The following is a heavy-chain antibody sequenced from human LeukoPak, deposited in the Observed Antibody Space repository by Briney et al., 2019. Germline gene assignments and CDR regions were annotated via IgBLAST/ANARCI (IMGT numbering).Heavy chain of an antibody. D-gene: IGHD1-26*01. Sequence: PSETLSLTCAVSGGSISSGGYSWSWIRQPPGKGLEWIGYIYHSGSTHYNPSLKSRVTISVDRSKNQFSLKLSSVTAADTAVYYCARDWSGSYVNWFDPWGQGTLVTVSS. CDR3: ARDWSGSYVNWFDP. CDR2: IYHSGST. CDR1: GGSISSGGYS. J-gene: IGHJ5*02. V-gene: IGHV4-30-2*01.